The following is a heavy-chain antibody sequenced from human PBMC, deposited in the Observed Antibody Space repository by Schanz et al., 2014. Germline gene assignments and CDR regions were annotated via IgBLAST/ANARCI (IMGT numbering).Heavy chain of an antibody. CDR1: GFSLNTYG. D-gene: IGHD5-12*01. CDR3: ASPSGYSDYGTYFDF. Sequence: QAQLMESGGGVVQPGTSLILSCSVSGFSLNTYGIHWFRQPAGKGLEWVAVIWNNGVTKYYADSVRGRFTISRDNSRNTLYLQMNSLRTEDTAVYYCASPSGYSDYGTYFDFWGQGTQVTVSS. J-gene: IGHJ4*02. V-gene: IGHV3-33*01. CDR2: IWNNGVTK.